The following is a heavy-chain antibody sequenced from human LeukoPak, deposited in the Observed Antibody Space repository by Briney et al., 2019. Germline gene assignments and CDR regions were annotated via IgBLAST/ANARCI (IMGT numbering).Heavy chain of an antibody. V-gene: IGHV4-4*02. Sequence: PSGTLSLTCAVSGGSISSSNWWSWVRPPPGKGLEWIGEIYHSGSTNYNPSLKSRVTISVDKSKNQFSLKLSSVTAADTAVYYCARSPRVLRYFYGMDVWGQGTTVTVSS. CDR1: GGSISSSNW. D-gene: IGHD3-9*01. J-gene: IGHJ6*02. CDR3: ARSPRVLRYFYGMDV. CDR2: IYHSGST.